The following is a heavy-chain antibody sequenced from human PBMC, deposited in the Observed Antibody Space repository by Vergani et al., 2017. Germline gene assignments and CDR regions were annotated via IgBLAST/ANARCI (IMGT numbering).Heavy chain of an antibody. CDR2: IIPIVGTA. D-gene: IGHD4-11*01. Sequence: QVQLVQSGAEVKKPGSSVKVSCKASGGTFSSYAISWVRQAPGQGLEWMGGIIPIVGTANYAQKFQGRVTLTADESTSTAYMELSSLRSEDTAVYYGARVARPTTVRGWVDPWGQGTLVTVSS. CDR3: ARVARPTTVRGWVDP. V-gene: IGHV1-69*01. J-gene: IGHJ5*02. CDR1: GGTFSSYA.